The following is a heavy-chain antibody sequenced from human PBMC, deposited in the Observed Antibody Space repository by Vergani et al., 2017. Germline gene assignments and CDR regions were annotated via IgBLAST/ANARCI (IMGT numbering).Heavy chain of an antibody. J-gene: IGHJ3*02. D-gene: IGHD4/OR15-4a*01. CDR2: IFPIFGTA. CDR3: ARVRASHDAFDI. CDR1: GGTFSSYA. Sequence: QVKLVQSGAEVKKPGSSVKVSCKASGGTFSSYAISWVRQAPGQGLEWMGGIFPIFGTANYAQKFQGRVTITADKSTSTAYLELSILRSADTAVYYCARVRASHDAFDIWGQGTMVTVSS. V-gene: IGHV1-69*06.